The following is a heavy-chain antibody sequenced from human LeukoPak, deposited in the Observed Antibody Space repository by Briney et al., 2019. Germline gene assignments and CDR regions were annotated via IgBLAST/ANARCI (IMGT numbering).Heavy chain of an antibody. V-gene: IGHV3-74*01. CDR1: GFTFSGYW. D-gene: IGHD3-10*01. CDR3: AGRSGSYYSLNY. Sequence: GGSLRLSCAAAGFTFSGYWMHWVRQAPGKGLVWVSRINSDGSGTSYADSVKGRFTISRDNAKNTLYPQMNSLRAEDTAVYYCAGRSGSYYSLNYWGQGTLVTVSS. CDR2: INSDGSGT. J-gene: IGHJ4*02.